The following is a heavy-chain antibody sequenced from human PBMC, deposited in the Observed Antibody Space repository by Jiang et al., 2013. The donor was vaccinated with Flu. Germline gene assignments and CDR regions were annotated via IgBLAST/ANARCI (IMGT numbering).Heavy chain of an antibody. J-gene: IGHJ6*02. CDR3: ARDHPTGGYDFYYYYGMDV. V-gene: IGHV1-18*01. CDR2: ISGYNGNT. D-gene: IGHD5-12*01. Sequence: GQGLEWMGWISGYNGNTNYAQKVQGRVTMTTDSSTSTANMELRSLRSDDSAVYYCARDHPTGGYDFYYYYGMDVWGQGTTVTVSS.